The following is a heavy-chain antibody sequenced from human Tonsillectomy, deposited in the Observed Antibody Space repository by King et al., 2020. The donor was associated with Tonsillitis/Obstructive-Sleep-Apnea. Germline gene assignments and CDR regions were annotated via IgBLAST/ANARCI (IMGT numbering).Heavy chain of an antibody. CDR2: INHSGST. D-gene: IGHD3-3*01. CDR1: GGSFSGYY. J-gene: IGHJ6*03. V-gene: IGHV4-34*01. CDR3: ARGPPFDFWSGFGYYMDV. Sequence: VQLQQWGAGLLKPSETLSLTCAVYGGSFSGYYWSWIRQPPGRGLEWIGEINHSGSTNYNPSLKSRVTISLDTSKNQFSLKLSSVTAADTAVYYCARGPPFDFWSGFGYYMDVWGKGTTVTVS.